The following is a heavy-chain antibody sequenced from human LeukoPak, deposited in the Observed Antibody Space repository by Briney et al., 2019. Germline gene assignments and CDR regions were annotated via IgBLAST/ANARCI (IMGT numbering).Heavy chain of an antibody. D-gene: IGHD3-10*01. CDR3: ARGAGITMVRGGYYYYYMDV. CDR2: IYYSGST. V-gene: IGHV4-39*07. CDR1: GGSISSSSYY. J-gene: IGHJ6*03. Sequence: SETLSLTCTVSGGSISSSSYYWGWIRQPPGKGLEWIGSIYYSGSTYYNPSLKSRVTISVDTSKNQFSLRLSSVTAADTAVYYCARGAGITMVRGGYYYYYMDVWGKGTTVTISS.